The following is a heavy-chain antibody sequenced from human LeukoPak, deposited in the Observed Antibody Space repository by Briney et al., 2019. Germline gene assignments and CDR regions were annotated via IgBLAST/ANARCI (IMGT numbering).Heavy chain of an antibody. CDR2: INHSGST. D-gene: IGHD6-13*01. CDR1: GGSFSGYY. V-gene: IGHV4-34*01. Sequence: PSETLSLTCAVYGGSFSGYYWSWIRQPPGKGLDWIVEINHSGSTNYNPSLKSRVTISVDTSKNQFSLKLSSVTAADTAVYYCARGYSSSWPRGNWFDPWGQGTLVTVSS. CDR3: ARGYSSSWPRGNWFDP. J-gene: IGHJ5*02.